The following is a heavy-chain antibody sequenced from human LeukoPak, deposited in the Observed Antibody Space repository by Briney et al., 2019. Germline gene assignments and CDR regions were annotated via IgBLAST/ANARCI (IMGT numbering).Heavy chain of an antibody. D-gene: IGHD2-15*01. J-gene: IGHJ5*02. CDR3: AKTQGYYDA. V-gene: IGHV3-23*01. CDR2: IYGSDDKT. CDR1: GFTFSNYA. Sequence: PGGSLRLSCVASGFTFSNYAMSWVRQAPGKGLELVSGIYGSDDKTVYGDAVKDRSTISRDNSKNTLYLQMNSLRADDTAVYYCAKTQGYYDAWGQGALVTVSS.